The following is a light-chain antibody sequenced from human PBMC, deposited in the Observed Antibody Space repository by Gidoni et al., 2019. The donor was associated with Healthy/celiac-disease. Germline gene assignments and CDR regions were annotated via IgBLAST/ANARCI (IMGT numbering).Light chain of an antibody. V-gene: IGKV3-20*01. CDR2: GAS. Sequence: EIVLPQSPGTLSLSPGERATLSCRASQSVSNNYLAWYQQKPGQAPRLPIYGASSRATGIPDRFSGSGSGTDFTLTISRLEPEDFAVFYCQQYGSSPRTFGQGTKVEIK. J-gene: IGKJ1*01. CDR3: QQYGSSPRT. CDR1: QSVSNNY.